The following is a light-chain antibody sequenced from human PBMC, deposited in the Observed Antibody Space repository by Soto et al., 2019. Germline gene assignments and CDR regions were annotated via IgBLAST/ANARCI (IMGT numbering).Light chain of an antibody. J-gene: IGLJ1*01. CDR3: SSYTRSSTSYV. Sequence: LTQPASVSGSPGQSITISCTGTSSDVGGYNYVSWYQQHPGKAPKLMIYEVSNRPSRVSNRFSGSKSGNTASLTISGLQAEDEADYYCSSYTRSSTSYVFGTGAKVTVL. CDR2: EVS. V-gene: IGLV2-14*01. CDR1: SSDVGGYNY.